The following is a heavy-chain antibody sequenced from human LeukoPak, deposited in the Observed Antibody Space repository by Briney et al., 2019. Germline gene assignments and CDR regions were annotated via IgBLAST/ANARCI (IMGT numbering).Heavy chain of an antibody. Sequence: PGGSLRLSCAASGFTFSSYAMSWVRQAPGKGLEWVSAISGSGGSTYYADSVKGRFTISRDNSKNTLYLQMNSLRAEDTAVYYCAKREAGSPPLGAYMDVWGKGTTVTVSS. CDR2: ISGSGGST. CDR3: AKREAGSPPLGAYMDV. J-gene: IGHJ6*03. V-gene: IGHV3-23*01. CDR1: GFTFSSYA. D-gene: IGHD4/OR15-4a*01.